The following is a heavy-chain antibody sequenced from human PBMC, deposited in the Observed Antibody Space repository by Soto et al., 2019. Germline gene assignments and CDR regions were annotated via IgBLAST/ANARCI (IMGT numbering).Heavy chain of an antibody. CDR1: GFTFSDYW. J-gene: IGHJ6*02. CDR2: IKQDGSVT. CDR3: GRDAYHSTVDV. V-gene: IGHV3-7*01. Sequence: EVQLVESGGGLVQPGGSLRLSCAASGFTFSDYWMTWARQAPGKGLEWVANIKQDGSVTYYVDSVRGRFTISRDNAKNSVYLQMNSLSAEDSALYYCGRDAYHSTVDVWGQGTTVTVSS. D-gene: IGHD2-15*01.